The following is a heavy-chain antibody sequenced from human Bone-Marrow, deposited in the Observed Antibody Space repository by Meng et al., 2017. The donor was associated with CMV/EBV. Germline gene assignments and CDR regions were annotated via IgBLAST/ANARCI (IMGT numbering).Heavy chain of an antibody. D-gene: IGHD1/OR15-1a*01. V-gene: IGHV3-21*01. CDR1: GFTFSSYS. CDR2: ISSSSSYI. CDR3: ARLTIIDWFDP. J-gene: IGHJ5*02. Sequence: GGSLRLSCAASGFTFSSYSMNWVRQAPGKGLEWVSSISSSSSYIYYADSVKGRFTISRDNAKNSLYLQMNSLRAEDTAVYYCARLTIIDWFDPWGQGTLVTVSS.